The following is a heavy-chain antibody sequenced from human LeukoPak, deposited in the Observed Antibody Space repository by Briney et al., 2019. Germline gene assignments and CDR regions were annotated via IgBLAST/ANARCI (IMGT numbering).Heavy chain of an antibody. V-gene: IGHV3-21*01. Sequence: PGGSLRLSCAASGFTFSSYSMNWVRQAPGKGLEWVSSISSSSGYIYYADSVKGRFTISRDNAKNSLYLQMNSLRAEDTAVYYCARGPGSPNWFDPWGQGTLVTVSS. CDR2: ISSSSGYI. J-gene: IGHJ5*02. CDR1: GFTFSSYS. D-gene: IGHD1-26*01. CDR3: ARGPGSPNWFDP.